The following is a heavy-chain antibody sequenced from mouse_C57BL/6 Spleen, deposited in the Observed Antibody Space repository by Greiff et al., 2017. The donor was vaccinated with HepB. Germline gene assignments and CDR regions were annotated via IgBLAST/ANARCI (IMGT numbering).Heavy chain of an antibody. Sequence: EVQLQQSGPELVKPGASVKISCKASGYTFTDYYMNWVKQSHGKSLEWIGDINPNNGGTSYNQKFKGKATLTVDKSSSTAYMELRSLTSEDSAVYYCARWATGPDYWGQGTTLTVSS. CDR2: INPNNGGT. CDR3: ARWATGPDY. D-gene: IGHD4-1*02. V-gene: IGHV1-26*01. J-gene: IGHJ2*01. CDR1: GYTFTDYY.